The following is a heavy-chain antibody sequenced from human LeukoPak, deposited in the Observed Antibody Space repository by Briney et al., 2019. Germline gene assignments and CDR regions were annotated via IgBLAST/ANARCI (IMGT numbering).Heavy chain of an antibody. Sequence: PGGSLRLSCAAFGFTFSAYYVSWIGKAPGKGLNWASYIIPSDYTMYYADSVSRRFTTSSDNAKNSLYLQMNSLRAEDTAVYYCARVGPPAGGRGYWYFDLCGRGTLVTVSS. CDR2: IIPSDYTM. CDR1: GFTFSAYY. D-gene: IGHD2-2*01. CDR3: ARVGPPAGGRGYWYFDL. J-gene: IGHJ2*01. V-gene: IGHV3-11*01.